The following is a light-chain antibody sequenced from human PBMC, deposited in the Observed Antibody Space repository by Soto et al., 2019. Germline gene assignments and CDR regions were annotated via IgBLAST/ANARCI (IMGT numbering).Light chain of an antibody. CDR3: QQYNNWPRT. J-gene: IGKJ3*01. V-gene: IGKV3-15*01. CDR1: QSVSSK. CDR2: GAS. Sequence: EIVMTQSPATLSVSPGERATLSCRASQSVSSKLGWYQQKPGQAPRLLIYGASIRATGIPARFSGSGSGTEFTLTISSLQSEDFAVYYCQQYNNWPRTFGPGTKLDIK.